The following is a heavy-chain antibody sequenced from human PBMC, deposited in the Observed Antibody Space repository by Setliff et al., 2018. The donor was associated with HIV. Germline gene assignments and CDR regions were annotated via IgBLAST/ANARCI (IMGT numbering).Heavy chain of an antibody. J-gene: IGHJ4*02. Sequence: PGGSLRLSCAASGFNFSSHTMNWIRQAPGKGLEWVSSISSTGTYIYYADSMKGRFTISRDNAKNSLYLQMNSLRADDTAMHYCVGTLLCSDWCPLAYWGLGTLVTVSS. CDR3: VGTLLCSDWCPLAY. CDR2: ISSTGTYI. D-gene: IGHD6-19*01. CDR1: GFNFSSHT. V-gene: IGHV3-21*01.